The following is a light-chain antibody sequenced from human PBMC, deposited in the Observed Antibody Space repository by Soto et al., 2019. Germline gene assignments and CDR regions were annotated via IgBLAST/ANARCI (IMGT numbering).Light chain of an antibody. CDR2: AAS. V-gene: IGKV1-39*01. J-gene: IGKJ2*01. CDR1: QSISSS. CDR3: QQYYSAPHT. Sequence: DIPMTQSPSSLSASVGDRVTITCRASQSISSSLNWYHQKPGKAPKLLIYAASSLQSGVPSRFSGSGSGTDFTHSISSLQPEDCASYYGQQYYSAPHTFGQGSKLEIK.